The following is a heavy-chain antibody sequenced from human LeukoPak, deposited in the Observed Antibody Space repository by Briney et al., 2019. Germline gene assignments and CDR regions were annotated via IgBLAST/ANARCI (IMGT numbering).Heavy chain of an antibody. CDR1: SGSISSGGYY. CDR2: IYYSGST. D-gene: IGHD4-23*01. V-gene: IGHV4-30-4*08. Sequence: PSETLSLTCTVSSGSISSGGYYWSWIRQHPGKGLEWIGYIYYSGSTYYNPSLKSRVTISVDTSKNQFSLKLSSVTAADTAVYYCARENYGGNSGPFDYWGQGTLVTVSS. J-gene: IGHJ4*02. CDR3: ARENYGGNSGPFDY.